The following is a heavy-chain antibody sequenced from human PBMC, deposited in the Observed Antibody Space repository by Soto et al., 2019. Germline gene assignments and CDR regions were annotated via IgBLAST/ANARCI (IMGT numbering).Heavy chain of an antibody. D-gene: IGHD3-22*01. J-gene: IGHJ4*02. CDR2: ISGRDAGT. CDR3: AKDAPGSGWLSDY. CDR1: GFTFSNYA. V-gene: IGHV3-23*01. Sequence: EVQLLESGGGLVHPGESLRLSCAASGFTFSNYAMSWVRQAPGKGLEWVSTISGRDAGTSYADSMKGRFTISRDNSKNTLYLQMNSLRAEDTAVYYCAKDAPGSGWLSDYWGQGARVTVSS.